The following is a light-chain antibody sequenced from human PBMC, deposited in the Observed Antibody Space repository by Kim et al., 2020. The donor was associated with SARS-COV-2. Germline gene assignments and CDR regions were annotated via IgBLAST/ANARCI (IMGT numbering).Light chain of an antibody. V-gene: IGLV3-19*01. J-gene: IGLJ3*02. CDR3: NSRDSSGHHGV. CDR1: SLRNYF. Sequence: SSELTQDPAVSVALGQTVRITCQGDSLRNYFASWYQQRPGQAPVLVMYGRNIRPSGIADRFSGSRSGNTASLTITGAQAEDEADYYCNSRDSSGHHGVFGDGTKLTVL. CDR2: GRN.